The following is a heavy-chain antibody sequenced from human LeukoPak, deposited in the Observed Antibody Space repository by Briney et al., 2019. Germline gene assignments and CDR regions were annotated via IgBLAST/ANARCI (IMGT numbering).Heavy chain of an antibody. J-gene: IGHJ4*02. CDR3: ARQDFDYHDSSGYYLAYFDY. D-gene: IGHD3-22*01. V-gene: IGHV4-39*01. Sequence: PSETLSLTCTVSGGSISSSSYYWGWIRQPPGKGLEWIGSIYYSGSTYYNPSLKSRVTISVDTSKNQFSLKLSSVTAADTAVYYCARQDFDYHDSSGYYLAYFDYWGQGTLVTVSS. CDR2: IYYSGST. CDR1: GGSISSSSYY.